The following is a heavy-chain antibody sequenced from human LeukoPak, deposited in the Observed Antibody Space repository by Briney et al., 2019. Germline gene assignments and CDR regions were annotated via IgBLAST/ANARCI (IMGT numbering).Heavy chain of an antibody. D-gene: IGHD3-10*01. CDR3: ARFGELPPEYYYMDV. V-gene: IGHV3-15*01. Sequence: GGSLRLSCAASGFTFSNAWMSWVRQAPGKGLEWVGRIKSKTDGGTTDYAAPVKGRFTISRDDSKSIAYLQMNSLKTEDTAVYYCARFGELPPEYYYMDVWGKGTTVTISS. CDR1: GFTFSNAW. J-gene: IGHJ6*03. CDR2: IKSKTDGGTT.